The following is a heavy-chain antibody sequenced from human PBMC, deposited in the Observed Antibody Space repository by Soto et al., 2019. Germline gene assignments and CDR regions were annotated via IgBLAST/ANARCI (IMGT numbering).Heavy chain of an antibody. Sequence: QVQLVESGGGVVQPGGSLRLPCAASGFTFRTYAMHWVRQAPGKGLEWLAVISYDGIHSYYADSVKGRFTISRDNSKNWLYLEMDRLRPEYTAVYYCGRAGWSGVDVLYAFCDHWGQGALVTVSS. D-gene: IGHD3-3*01. J-gene: IGHJ4*02. V-gene: IGHV3-30*03. CDR2: ISYDGIHS. CDR3: GRAGWSGVDVLYAFCDH. CDR1: GFTFRTYA.